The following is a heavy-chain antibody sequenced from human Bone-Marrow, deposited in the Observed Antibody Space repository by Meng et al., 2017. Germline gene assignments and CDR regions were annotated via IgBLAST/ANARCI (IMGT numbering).Heavy chain of an antibody. D-gene: IGHD3-10*01. CDR1: GGSSSGYY. CDR2: INHSGST. Sequence: SETLSLTCAVYGGSSSGYYWSWIRQPPGKGLEWIGEINHSGSTNYNPSLKSRVTISVDTSKNQFSLELSSVTAADTAVYYCARGRGIGSGSCREMYYYYGMDVWGQGTTVTVSS. J-gene: IGHJ6*02. CDR3: ARGRGIGSGSCREMYYYYGMDV. V-gene: IGHV4-34*01.